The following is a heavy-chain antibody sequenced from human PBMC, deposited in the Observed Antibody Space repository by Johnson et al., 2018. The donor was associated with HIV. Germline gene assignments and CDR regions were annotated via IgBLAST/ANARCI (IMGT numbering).Heavy chain of an antibody. V-gene: IGHV3-15*01. Sequence: AWMSWVRQAPGKGLEWVGRIKSKTDGGTTDYAAPVKGRFTISRDDSKNTLYLQMNSLKTEDTAVYYCTTGTTVPTWDWGQGTMVTVSS. D-gene: IGHD4-17*01. CDR3: TTGTTVPTWD. J-gene: IGHJ3*01. CDR1: AW. CDR2: IKSKTDGGTT.